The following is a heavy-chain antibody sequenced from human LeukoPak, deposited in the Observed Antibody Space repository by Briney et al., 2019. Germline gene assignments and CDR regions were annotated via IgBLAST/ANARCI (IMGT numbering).Heavy chain of an antibody. J-gene: IGHJ4*02. V-gene: IGHV4-59*01. CDR1: GGSISSYY. D-gene: IGHD5-18*01. CDR3: ARSQVDTGVFDY. Sequence: SETLSLTCTVSGGSISSYYWSWIRQPPGKGLEWIGYIYYSGSTNYNPSLKSRVTISVDTSKNQFSLKLSSVTAADTAVYYCARSQVDTGVFDYWGQGTLVTVSS. CDR2: IYYSGST.